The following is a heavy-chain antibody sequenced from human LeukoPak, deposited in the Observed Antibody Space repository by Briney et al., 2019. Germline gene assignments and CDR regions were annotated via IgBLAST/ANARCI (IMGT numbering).Heavy chain of an antibody. Sequence: ASVKVSCKASGYTFTGYYMHWVRQAPGQGLEWMGWINPNSGGTNYAQKFQGRVTMTRDTSISTAYMELSRLRSDDTAVYYCARRKLDSSGYRDAFDIWGQGTMVTVSP. CDR3: ARRKLDSSGYRDAFDI. J-gene: IGHJ3*02. CDR1: GYTFTGYY. CDR2: INPNSGGT. D-gene: IGHD3-22*01. V-gene: IGHV1-2*02.